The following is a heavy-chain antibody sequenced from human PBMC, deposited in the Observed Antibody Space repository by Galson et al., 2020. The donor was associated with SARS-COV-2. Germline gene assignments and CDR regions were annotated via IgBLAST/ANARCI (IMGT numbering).Heavy chain of an antibody. D-gene: IGHD3-3*01. CDR1: GFTFNTFA. V-gene: IGHV3-64*01. Sequence: TGGSLRLSCAASGFTFNTFAIHWVRQAPGKGLEYVSAITSDGQNTFYANSVKGRFTISRDNSKNTVYLQMGSLRAEDMAVYYCAKSLFDLWSGYHHGMDVWGQGTMVTVSS. CDR2: ITSDGQNT. CDR3: AKSLFDLWSGYHHGMDV. J-gene: IGHJ6*02.